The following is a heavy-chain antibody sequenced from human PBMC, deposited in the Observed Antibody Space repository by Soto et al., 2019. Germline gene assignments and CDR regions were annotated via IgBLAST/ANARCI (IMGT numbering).Heavy chain of an antibody. CDR3: ARDAPVYSGYDRAFDP. D-gene: IGHD5-12*01. V-gene: IGHV1-69*13. Sequence: SVKVSCKASGGTFSSYAISWVRQAPGQGLEWMGGIIPIFGTANYAQKFQGRVTITADESTSTAYMELSSLRSEDTAVYYCARDAPVYSGYDRAFDPWGQGTLVTVSS. J-gene: IGHJ5*02. CDR2: IIPIFGTA. CDR1: GGTFSSYA.